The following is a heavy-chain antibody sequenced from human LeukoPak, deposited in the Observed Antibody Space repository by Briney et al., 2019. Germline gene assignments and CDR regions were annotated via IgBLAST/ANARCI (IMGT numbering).Heavy chain of an antibody. V-gene: IGHV1-69*05. CDR1: GGTFSSYA. CDR2: IIPIFGTA. J-gene: IGHJ6*03. CDR3: ARQGPYYYYYYMDV. Sequence: SVTVSCKASGGTFSSYAISWVRQAPGQGLEWMGGIIPIFGTANYAQKFQGRVTITTDESTSTAYMELSSLRSEDTAVYYCARQGPYYYYYYMDVWGKGTTVTVSS.